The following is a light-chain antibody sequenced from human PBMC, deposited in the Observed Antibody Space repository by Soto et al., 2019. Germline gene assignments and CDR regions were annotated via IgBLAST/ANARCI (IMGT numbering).Light chain of an antibody. CDR1: SSDVGAYNY. V-gene: IGLV2-14*01. J-gene: IGLJ1*01. CDR2: EVS. Sequence: QSVLTQPASVSGSPGQSITISCTGTSSDVGAYNYVSWYQQYPGKVPKLIIYEVSNRPSGVSNRFSGSKSGNTASLTISGLQAEDEADYYCNSYTSSSTRVFGTGTKGTVL. CDR3: NSYTSSSTRV.